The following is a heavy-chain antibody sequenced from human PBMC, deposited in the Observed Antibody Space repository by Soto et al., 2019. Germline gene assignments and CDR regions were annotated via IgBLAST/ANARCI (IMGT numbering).Heavy chain of an antibody. Sequence: QVQLVQSGAEVKKPGSSVKVSCKASGGTFSSYAISWVRQAPGHGLEWMGGIIPIFGTANYAQKFQGRVTITAGESTSTAYMELSSRRSEDTAVYYCARAREAAITGDYYYYYGMDVCGQGTTVTVSS. V-gene: IGHV1-69*01. CDR3: ARAREAAITGDYYYYYGMDV. J-gene: IGHJ6*02. D-gene: IGHD1-20*01. CDR1: GGTFSSYA. CDR2: IIPIFGTA.